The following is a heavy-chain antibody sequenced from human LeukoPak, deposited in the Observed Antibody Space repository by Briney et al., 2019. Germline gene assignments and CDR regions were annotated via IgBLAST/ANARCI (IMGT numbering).Heavy chain of an antibody. D-gene: IGHD3-10*01. Sequence: SETLSLTCTVSGGSISSYYWSWIRQPPGKGLEWIGYIYYSGSTNYNPSLKSRVTISVDTSTNRFSLKLKSVTAADTAVYYCARDRGAAWWYFDLWGRGTLVTVSS. V-gene: IGHV4-59*01. CDR1: GGSISSYY. CDR3: ARDRGAAWWYFDL. J-gene: IGHJ2*01. CDR2: IYYSGST.